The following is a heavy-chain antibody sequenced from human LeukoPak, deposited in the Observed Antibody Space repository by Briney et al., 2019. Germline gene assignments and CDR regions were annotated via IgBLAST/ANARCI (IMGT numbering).Heavy chain of an antibody. J-gene: IGHJ4*02. D-gene: IGHD3-16*02. V-gene: IGHV3-43*02. CDR2: ISGDGGST. CDR3: AKGPYYDYVWGSYRLPYFDY. CDR1: GFTFDDYA. Sequence: QSRGSLRLSCAASGFTFDDYAMHWVRQAPGKGLEWVSLISGDGGSTYYADSVKGRFTISRDNSKNSLYLQMNSLRTEDTALYYCAKGPYYDYVWGSYRLPYFDYWGQGTLVTVSS.